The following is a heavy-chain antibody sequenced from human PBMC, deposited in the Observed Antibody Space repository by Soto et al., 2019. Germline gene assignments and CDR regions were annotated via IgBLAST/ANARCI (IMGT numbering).Heavy chain of an antibody. D-gene: IGHD6-19*01. CDR3: ARAGRLGLPDY. J-gene: IGHJ4*02. CDR2: IYSTGTT. Sequence: QMQLQESGPGLVNPSETLSLTCTVSGASVSSYYWSWIRQPPGRGLEWIGYIYSTGTTNTTPSLKSRVTISIDTSKNQFSLKVNSVTAADTAVYYCARAGRLGLPDYWGQGTLVTVSS. CDR1: GASVSSYY. V-gene: IGHV4-59*02.